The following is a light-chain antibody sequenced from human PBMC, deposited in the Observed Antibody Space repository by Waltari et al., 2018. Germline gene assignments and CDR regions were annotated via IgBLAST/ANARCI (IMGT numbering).Light chain of an antibody. V-gene: IGLV1-47*01. CDR2: KNN. CDR3: AAWDDSLSGLV. J-gene: IGLJ2*01. Sequence: QSVLTQPPSASGTPGQRVTISCSGSSSTIGSNYVYWYQQLPGTAPKPLIYKNNQRPSGVPDRFSGSKSGTSASLAISGLRSEDEADYYCAAWDDSLSGLVFGGGTKLTVL. CDR1: SSTIGSNY.